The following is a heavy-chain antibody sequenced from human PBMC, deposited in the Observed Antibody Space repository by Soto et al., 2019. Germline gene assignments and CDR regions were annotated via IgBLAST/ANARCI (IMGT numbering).Heavy chain of an antibody. CDR1: GGSFSGYY. J-gene: IGHJ6*03. CDR3: ARLHRITIFGVVKRTYYYYYYLAV. V-gene: IGHV4-34*01. Sequence: SETLSLTCAFYGGSFSGYYWSWIRQPPGKGLEWIGEINHSGSTNYNPSLKSRVTISVDTSKNQFSLKLSSVTAADTAVYYCARLHRITIFGVVKRTYYYYYYLAVWGKGTTVTVSS. CDR2: INHSGST. D-gene: IGHD3-3*01.